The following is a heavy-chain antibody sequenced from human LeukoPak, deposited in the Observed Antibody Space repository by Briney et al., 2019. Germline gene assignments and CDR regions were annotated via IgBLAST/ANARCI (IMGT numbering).Heavy chain of an antibody. CDR3: TTDNYYDSSGRTRDDY. D-gene: IGHD3-22*01. CDR1: GFTFSNAW. J-gene: IGHJ4*02. Sequence: PGGSLRLSCAAPGFTFSNAWMNWVRQAPGKGLEWVGRIKSKTDGGTTDYAAPVKGRFTISRDDSKNTLYLQMNSLKTEDTAVYYCTTDNYYDSSGRTRDDYWGQGTLVTVSS. V-gene: IGHV3-15*07. CDR2: IKSKTDGGTT.